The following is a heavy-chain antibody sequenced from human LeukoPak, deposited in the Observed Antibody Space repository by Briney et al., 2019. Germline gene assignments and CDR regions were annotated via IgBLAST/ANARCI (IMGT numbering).Heavy chain of an antibody. CDR1: GGSFSSYY. V-gene: IGHV4-39*01. CDR3: ARIYYYDSSTYSPEYFQH. Sequence: SETLSLTCTVSGGSFSSYYWGWIRQPPGKGLEWVGSIYYSGSTYFNPSLKSRVTISVDTSKNQFSLKLSSVTAADTAVYYCARIYYYDSSTYSPEYFQHWGQGTLVTVSS. CDR2: IYYSGST. J-gene: IGHJ1*01. D-gene: IGHD3-22*01.